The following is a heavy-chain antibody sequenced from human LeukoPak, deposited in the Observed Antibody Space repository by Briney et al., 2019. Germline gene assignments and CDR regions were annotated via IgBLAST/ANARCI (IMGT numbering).Heavy chain of an antibody. CDR1: GGSISSYY. V-gene: IGHV4-59*01. J-gene: IGHJ4*02. CDR3: ARGAGRDGYNWGY. CDR2: IYYSGST. Sequence: PSETLSLTCTVSGGSISSYYWSWIRQPPGKGLEWIGYIYYSGSTNYNPSLKSRVTISVDTSKNQFSLKLSSVTAADTAVYYCARGAGRDGYNWGYWGQGTLVTVSS. D-gene: IGHD5-24*01.